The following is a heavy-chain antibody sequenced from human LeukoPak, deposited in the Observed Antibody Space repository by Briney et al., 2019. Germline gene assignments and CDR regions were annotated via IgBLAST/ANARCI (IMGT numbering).Heavy chain of an antibody. CDR1: GGTFSSYA. J-gene: IGHJ5*02. CDR3: AREYYDLLTGYYGDGWFDP. D-gene: IGHD3-9*01. CDR2: IIPIFGTA. Sequence: ASVKVSCKAPGGTFSSYAISWVRQAPGQGLEWMGGIIPIFGTANYAQKFQGRVTITADESTSTAYMELSSLRSEDTAVYYCAREYYDLLTGYYGDGWFDPWGQGTLVTVSS. V-gene: IGHV1-69*13.